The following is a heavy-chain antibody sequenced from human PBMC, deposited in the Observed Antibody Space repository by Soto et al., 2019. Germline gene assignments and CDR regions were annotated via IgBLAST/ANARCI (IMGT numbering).Heavy chain of an antibody. D-gene: IGHD3-10*01. CDR3: ARDHPRLLWFGELLPYYYSGMDV. V-gene: IGHV3-7*01. Sequence: GGSLRLSCAASGFTFSSYWMSWVRQAPGKGLEWVANIKQDGSEKYYVDSVKGRFTISRDNAKNSLYLQMNSLRAEDTAVHYCARDHPRLLWFGELLPYYYSGMDVWGQGTTVTVSS. CDR1: GFTFSSYW. J-gene: IGHJ6*02. CDR2: IKQDGSEK.